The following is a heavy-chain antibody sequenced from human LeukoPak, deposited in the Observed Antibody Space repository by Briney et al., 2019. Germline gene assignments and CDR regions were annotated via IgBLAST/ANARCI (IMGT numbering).Heavy chain of an antibody. CDR1: GFTFNNYA. J-gene: IGHJ4*02. Sequence: GGSLRLSCAASGFTFNNYAMNWVRQAPGKGLEWVSIIYRGGSTYYADSVKGRFTISRDPSKNTLYLQMNSLRVEDTAVYYCTRAVSSDYAAYWGQGTLVTVSS. CDR3: TRAVSSDYAAY. V-gene: IGHV3-23*03. D-gene: IGHD4-17*01. CDR2: IYRGGST.